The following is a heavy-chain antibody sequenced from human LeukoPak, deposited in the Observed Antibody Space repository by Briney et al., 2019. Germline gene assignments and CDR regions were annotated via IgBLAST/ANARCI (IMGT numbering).Heavy chain of an antibody. J-gene: IGHJ3*02. Sequence: GGSLRLSCAASGFTFSSYAVSWVRQAPGKGLEWVPAISGSGGSTYYADSVKGRFTISRDNSKNTLYLQMNSLRAEDTAVYYCAKDQGYCSSTSCYGDAFDIWGQGTMVTVSS. CDR3: AKDQGYCSSTSCYGDAFDI. D-gene: IGHD2-2*01. CDR2: ISGSGGST. CDR1: GFTFSSYA. V-gene: IGHV3-23*01.